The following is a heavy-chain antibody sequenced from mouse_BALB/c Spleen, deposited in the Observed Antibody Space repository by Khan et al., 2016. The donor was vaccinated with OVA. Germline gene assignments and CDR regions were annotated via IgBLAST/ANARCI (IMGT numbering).Heavy chain of an antibody. J-gene: IGHJ4*01. CDR3: AKDRGYYAVDY. CDR2: IWGDGNT. Sequence: VELVESGPGLVAPSQSLYITCTVSGFSLTSYGVSWVRQPPGKGLAWLGVIWGDGNTNFHSALRPKLSISTDNYKSQVCVKLNSLQTDDTATYYCAKDRGYYAVDYWGQGTSVTVSS. CDR1: GFSLTSYG. V-gene: IGHV2-3*01.